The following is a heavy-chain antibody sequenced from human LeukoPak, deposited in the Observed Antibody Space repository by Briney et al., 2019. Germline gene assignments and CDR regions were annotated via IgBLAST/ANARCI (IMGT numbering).Heavy chain of an antibody. CDR1: GFTVSNNY. CDR2: IYDNGGT. J-gene: IGHJ3*02. D-gene: IGHD3-10*01. Sequence: GGSLRLSCAASGFTVSNNYMNWVRQAPGKGLDWFSVIYDNGGTYYAGSVMGRFTISRDNSKNPLYLQMNSLRVEATAVYYCATYGSGIFLDAFDIWGQGTMVSVSS. CDR3: ATYGSGIFLDAFDI. V-gene: IGHV3-53*01.